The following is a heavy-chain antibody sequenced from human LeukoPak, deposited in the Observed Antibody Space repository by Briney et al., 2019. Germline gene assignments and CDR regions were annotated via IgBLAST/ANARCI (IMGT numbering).Heavy chain of an antibody. Sequence: GVSLRLSCAASGFTFNSYWMNWVRQAPGKGLEWVANIKQDGSEKYYVDAVKGRFTISRDNAKNSLYLQMNSLRAEDTAVYYCARDYLYDYWGQGTLVTVFS. V-gene: IGHV3-7*01. D-gene: IGHD2-2*02. CDR1: GFTFNSYW. J-gene: IGHJ4*02. CDR3: ARDYLYDY. CDR2: IKQDGSEK.